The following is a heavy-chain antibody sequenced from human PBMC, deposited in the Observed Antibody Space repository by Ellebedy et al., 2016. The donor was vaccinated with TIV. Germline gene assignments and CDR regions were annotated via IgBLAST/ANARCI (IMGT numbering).Heavy chain of an antibody. CDR2: IREDGSEK. CDR3: VKNRASLDH. J-gene: IGHJ4*02. D-gene: IGHD2/OR15-2a*01. CDR1: GFTFSTYW. V-gene: IGHV3-7*03. Sequence: GESLKISCAVSGFTFSTYWMSWVRQAPGKGLEWVANIREDGSEKNYADSVKGRFSISRDNAKNSLYLQKNSLRAEDTAIYSCVKNRASLDHWGQGALVTVSS.